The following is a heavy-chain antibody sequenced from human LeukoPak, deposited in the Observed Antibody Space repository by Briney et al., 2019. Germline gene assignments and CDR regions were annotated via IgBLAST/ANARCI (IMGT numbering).Heavy chain of an antibody. Sequence: PSQTLSLTCTVSGGSISSGGYYWSWIRQHPGKGLEWIGYIYYSGSTYYNPSLKSRVTISVDRSKNQFSLKLSSVTAADTAVYYCARGRKGEQQLVHWFDPWGQGTLVTVSS. CDR3: ARGRKGEQQLVHWFDP. D-gene: IGHD6-13*01. CDR2: IYYSGST. J-gene: IGHJ5*02. V-gene: IGHV4-31*03. CDR1: GGSISSGGYY.